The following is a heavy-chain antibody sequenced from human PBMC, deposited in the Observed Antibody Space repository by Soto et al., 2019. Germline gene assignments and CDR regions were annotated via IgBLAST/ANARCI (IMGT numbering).Heavy chain of an antibody. J-gene: IGHJ3*02. D-gene: IGHD3-22*01. CDR2: ISGSGGST. Sequence: SXRLSCAASGFTFSSDAMSWVRQAPGKGLEWVSAISGSGGSTYYADSVKGRFTISRDNSKNTLYLQMNSLRAEDTAGYYXXXXXXXXSMIVLHDAFDIWGQGTMVPVSS. CDR1: GFTFSSDA. CDR3: XXXXXXXSMIVLHDAFDI. V-gene: IGHV3-23*01.